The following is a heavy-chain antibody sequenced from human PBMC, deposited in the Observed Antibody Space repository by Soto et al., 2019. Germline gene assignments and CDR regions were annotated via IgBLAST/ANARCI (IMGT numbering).Heavy chain of an antibody. CDR1: GGSISSYY. D-gene: IGHD6-13*01. V-gene: IGHV4-59*08. J-gene: IGHJ4*02. CDR3: AGRYISSFDY. CDR2: IYYSGST. Sequence: QVQLQESGPGLVKPSETLSLTCTVSGGSISSYYWSWIRQPPGKGLEWIGYIYYSGSTNYNPSLKSRVTISVDTAKNQFSLKQRSVTAADTAVYYCAGRYISSFDYWGQGTLVTVSS.